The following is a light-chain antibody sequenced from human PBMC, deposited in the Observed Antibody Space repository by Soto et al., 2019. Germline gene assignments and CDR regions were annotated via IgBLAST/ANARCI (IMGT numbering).Light chain of an antibody. CDR3: QQYGSSGT. CDR2: GAS. V-gene: IGKV3-20*01. Sequence: IVFTQSAGTLSLSPGERATFSCRASQSVSSNYLAWYQQKPGQAPRLLIYGASNRATGIPDRFSGSGSGTDFTLTISRLEPEDFAVYYCQQYGSSGTFGQGTKVDI. J-gene: IGKJ1*01. CDR1: QSVSSNY.